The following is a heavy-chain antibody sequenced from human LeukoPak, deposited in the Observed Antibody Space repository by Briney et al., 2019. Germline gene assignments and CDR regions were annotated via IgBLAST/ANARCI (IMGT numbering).Heavy chain of an antibody. V-gene: IGHV3-7*03. Sequence: PGGSLRLSCAASGFTFSSDWMSWVRQAPGKGLEWVANIKQDGSEKYYVDSVKGRFTISRDSAQSSLYLQMTSLRAEDTAVYYCASAAGNSVYWGQGTLVTVSS. J-gene: IGHJ4*02. D-gene: IGHD5/OR15-5a*01. CDR1: GFTFSSDW. CDR2: IKQDGSEK. CDR3: ASAAGNSVY.